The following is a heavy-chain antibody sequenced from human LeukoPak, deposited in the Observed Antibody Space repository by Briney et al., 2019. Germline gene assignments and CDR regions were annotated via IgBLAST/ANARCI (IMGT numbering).Heavy chain of an antibody. CDR3: ARGDRILWWAFDI. D-gene: IGHD2-21*01. V-gene: IGHV4-34*01. CDR2: INHSGST. J-gene: IGHJ3*02. Sequence: SETLSLTCAVYGGSFSGYYWSWIRQPPGKGLEWIGEINHSGSTNYNPSLKSRVTISVDTSKNQFSLKLSSVTAADTAVYYCARGDRILWWAFDIWGQGTMVTVSS. CDR1: GGSFSGYY.